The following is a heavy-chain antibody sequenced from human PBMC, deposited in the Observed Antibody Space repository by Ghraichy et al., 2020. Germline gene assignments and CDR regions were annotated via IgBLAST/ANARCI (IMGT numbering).Heavy chain of an antibody. CDR1: GYTFTGYY. CDR3: AREYDILTGYYAEFDY. V-gene: IGHV1-2*06. CDR2: INPNSGGT. D-gene: IGHD3-9*01. J-gene: IGHJ4*02. Sequence: ASVKVSCKASGYTFTGYYMHWVRQAPGQGLEWMGRINPNSGGTNYAQKFQGRVTMTRDTSISTAYMELSRLRSDDTAVYYCAREYDILTGYYAEFDYWGQGTLVTVSS.